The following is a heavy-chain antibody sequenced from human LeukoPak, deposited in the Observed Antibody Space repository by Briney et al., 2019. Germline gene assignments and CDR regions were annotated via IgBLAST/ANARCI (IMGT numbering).Heavy chain of an antibody. D-gene: IGHD3-16*02. Sequence: SETLSLTCTVSGGFISGYYWNWIRQSPGKGLEWIGYIFYTGDTDYNPSLRSRVTMSVDRSNNRFSLQLASVTTADSAFYYCARAYRLTSPRGFDPWDPGILVTVSS. CDR2: IFYTGDT. V-gene: IGHV4-59*01. CDR1: GGFISGYY. CDR3: ARAYRLTSPRGFDP. J-gene: IGHJ5*02.